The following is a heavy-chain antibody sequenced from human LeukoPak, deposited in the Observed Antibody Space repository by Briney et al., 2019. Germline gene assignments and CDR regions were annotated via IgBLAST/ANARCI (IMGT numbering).Heavy chain of an antibody. CDR2: INHSGST. CDR1: GGSFSGYY. Sequence: KPSETQSLTCADYGGSFSGYYWSWIRQPPGKGLEWIGEINHSGSTNYNPSLKSRVTISVDTSKNQFSLKLSSVTAADTAVYYCARASWSTVSNWFDPWGQGTLVTVSS. CDR3: ARASWSTVSNWFDP. D-gene: IGHD4-17*01. J-gene: IGHJ5*02. V-gene: IGHV4-34*01.